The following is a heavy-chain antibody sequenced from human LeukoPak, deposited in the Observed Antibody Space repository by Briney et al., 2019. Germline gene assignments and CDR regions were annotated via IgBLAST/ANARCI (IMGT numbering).Heavy chain of an antibody. V-gene: IGHV4-38-2*02. CDR1: GYSISSGYY. CDR2: INHSGST. J-gene: IGHJ4*02. CDR3: ARRRVTIFSGGYNFDY. D-gene: IGHD3-9*01. Sequence: SETLSLTCTVSGYSISSGYYWGWIRQPPGKGLEWIGEINHSGSTNYNPSLKSRVTISVDTSKNQFSLKLSSVTAADTAVYYCARRRVTIFSGGYNFDYWGQGTLVTVSS.